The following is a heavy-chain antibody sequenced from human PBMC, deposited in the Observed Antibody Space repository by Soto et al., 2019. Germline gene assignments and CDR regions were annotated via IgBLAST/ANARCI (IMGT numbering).Heavy chain of an antibody. V-gene: IGHV3-23*01. D-gene: IGHD1-26*01. J-gene: IGHJ4*02. CDR2: ISGSGGRT. CDR3: AKELRWELLPYYFDY. CDR1: GFTFSSYA. Sequence: GGSLRLSCAASGFTFSSYAMSWVRQAPGKGLEWVSAISGSGGRTYYADSVKGRFTISRDNSKNTLYLQMNSLRAEDTAVYYCAKELRWELLPYYFDYWGQGTLVTVSS.